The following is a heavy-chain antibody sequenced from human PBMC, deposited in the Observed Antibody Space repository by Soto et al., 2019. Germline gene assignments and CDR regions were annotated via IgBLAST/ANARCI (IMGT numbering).Heavy chain of an antibody. CDR2: IYYSGST. CDR3: ARSLGYCSSTSCSPHYYYYYGMDV. J-gene: IGHJ6*02. V-gene: IGHV4-59*01. CDR1: GGTIRNYY. D-gene: IGHD2-2*01. Sequence: TSQTHRLTYTVSGGTIRNYYWSWIRQPPGKGLEWIGYIYYSGSTNYNPSLKSRVTISVDTSKNQFSLKLSSVTAADTAVYYCARSLGYCSSTSCSPHYYYYYGMDVWGQGNTVTVS.